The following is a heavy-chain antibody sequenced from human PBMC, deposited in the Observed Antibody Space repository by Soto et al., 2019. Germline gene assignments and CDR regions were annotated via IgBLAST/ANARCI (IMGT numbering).Heavy chain of an antibody. V-gene: IGHV2-5*01. CDR1: GFSLSTRGVG. J-gene: IGHJ4*02. CDR2: IYWNDDK. Sequence: PTLVNPTQTLTLTCTFSGFSLSTRGVGVGWIRQPPGKALECLALIYWNDDKRYSPSLKSRLTVTKDTSKNHVVLTMTNMDPVDTATYFCTHVWLAAYFDFWGQGTLVTVSS. CDR3: THVWLAAYFDF. D-gene: IGHD6-19*01.